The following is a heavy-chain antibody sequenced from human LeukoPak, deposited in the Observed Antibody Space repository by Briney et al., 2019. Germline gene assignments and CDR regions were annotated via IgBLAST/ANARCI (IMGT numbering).Heavy chain of an antibody. V-gene: IGHV3-53*01. D-gene: IGHD3-3*01. Sequence: GGSLRLSCAASGFIVSSNYMSWVRQAPGKGLEWVSVIYSGGSTYYADSVKGRFTISRDNSKNTLYLQMNSLRAEDTAVYYCARDSLTHYDFWSGYYTPYYYYYGMDVWGQGTTVTVSS. CDR2: IYSGGST. CDR3: ARDSLTHYDFWSGYYTPYYYYYGMDV. J-gene: IGHJ6*02. CDR1: GFIVSSNY.